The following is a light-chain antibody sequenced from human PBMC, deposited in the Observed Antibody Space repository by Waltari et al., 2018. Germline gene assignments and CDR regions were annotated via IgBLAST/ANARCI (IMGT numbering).Light chain of an antibody. Sequence: QSALTQPASVSASAGQSLTISCTGTSSALGAYNYLPWYQPFPGKAPKLIMFDVFNRPSWVSRSFSGSKSGNTASLTISGLLAEDEADYYCSSYTTSKTWVFGGGTKVTVL. CDR3: SSYTTSKTWV. CDR2: DVF. V-gene: IGLV2-14*03. CDR1: SSALGAYNY. J-gene: IGLJ3*02.